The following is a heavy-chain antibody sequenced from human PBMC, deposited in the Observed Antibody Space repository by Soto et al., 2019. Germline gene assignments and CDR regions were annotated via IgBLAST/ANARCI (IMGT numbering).Heavy chain of an antibody. CDR1: GFKFHDYV. V-gene: IGHV3-9*01. CDR3: AKDSGAVAATSLDQ. Sequence: GGSLRLSCAASGFKFHDYVIHWVRQAPGKGLEWVSGISWNSEKIDYVDSVKGRFTISRDNARNSLYLQMNSLRAEDTAWYYCAKDSGAVAATSLDQWGQGTLVTVS. CDR2: ISWNSEKI. D-gene: IGHD1-26*01. J-gene: IGHJ4*02.